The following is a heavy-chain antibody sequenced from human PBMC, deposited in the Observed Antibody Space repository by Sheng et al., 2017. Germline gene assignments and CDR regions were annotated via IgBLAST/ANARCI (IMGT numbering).Heavy chain of an antibody. Sequence: ESGGGVVQPGRSLRLSCAASGFTFSSYGMHWVRQAPGKGLEWVAVIWYDGSNKYYADSVKGRFTISRDNSKNTLYLQMNSLRAEDTAVYYCARDFEAGYSSSSLPSEDYYYGMDVWGQGTTVTVSS. D-gene: IGHD6-6*01. J-gene: IGHJ6*02. CDR3: ARDFEAGYSSSSLPSEDYYYGMDV. CDR2: IWYDGSNK. V-gene: IGHV3-33*01. CDR1: GFTFSSYG.